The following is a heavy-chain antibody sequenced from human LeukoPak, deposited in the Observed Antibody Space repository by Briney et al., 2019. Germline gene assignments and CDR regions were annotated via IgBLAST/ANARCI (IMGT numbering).Heavy chain of an antibody. V-gene: IGHV3-23*01. CDR2: ISGSGGST. D-gene: IGHD6-19*01. J-gene: IGHJ4*02. CDR1: GFTFSIYA. CDR3: AYVRRGTVAGLFDY. Sequence: GGSLRLSCAASGFTFSIYAMSCVRQTPGKGLEWVSGISGSGGSTYYADSVKGRFTFSEDNTKNTLHLQMNSLSAEDTAVYYCAYVRRGTVAGLFDYWGQGTLVTVAS.